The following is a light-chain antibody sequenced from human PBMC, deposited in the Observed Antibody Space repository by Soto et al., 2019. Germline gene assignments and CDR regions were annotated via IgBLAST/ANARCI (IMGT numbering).Light chain of an antibody. CDR3: QQLNYYPRT. J-gene: IGKJ1*01. Sequence: DIQLTQSPSFLSASVGDRVTITCRASQGISSYLAWYQQKPGKAPKLLISAASTLQSGVPSRFSGSGFGTEFTLTISSLQPEDFTTYYCQQLNYYPRTFGQGTKVDI. CDR2: AAS. CDR1: QGISSY. V-gene: IGKV1-9*01.